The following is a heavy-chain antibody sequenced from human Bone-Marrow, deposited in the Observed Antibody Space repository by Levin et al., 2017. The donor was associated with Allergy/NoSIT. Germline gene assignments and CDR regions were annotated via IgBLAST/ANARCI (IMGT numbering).Heavy chain of an antibody. Sequence: PGGSLRLSCAASGITFINYAMNWVRQAPGKGLECVSSISGSGVNSYYAESVKGRFIISRDNSKNRLFLQMNSLRAEDTAVYYCAKGVYLPYFDGSGYYEAGIFDVWGQGTTVTVSS. CDR2: ISGSGVNS. J-gene: IGHJ3*01. CDR1: GITFINYA. CDR3: AKGVYLPYFDGSGYYEAGIFDV. D-gene: IGHD3-22*01. V-gene: IGHV3-23*01.